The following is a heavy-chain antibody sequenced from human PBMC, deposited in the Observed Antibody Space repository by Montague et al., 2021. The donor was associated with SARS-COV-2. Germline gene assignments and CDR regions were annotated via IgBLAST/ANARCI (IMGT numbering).Heavy chain of an antibody. CDR1: GFSLSTSGMC. J-gene: IGHJ4*02. CDR2: IDWDDDK. Sequence: PALVKPTQTLTLTCTFSGFSLSTSGMCVSWIRQPPGKALEWLARIDWDDDKYYSTSLKTRPTISKDTSKNQVVLTMTNMDPVDTATYYCARELGTVVTLDYWGQGTLVTVSS. CDR3: ARELGTVVTLDY. D-gene: IGHD4-23*01. V-gene: IGHV2-70*11.